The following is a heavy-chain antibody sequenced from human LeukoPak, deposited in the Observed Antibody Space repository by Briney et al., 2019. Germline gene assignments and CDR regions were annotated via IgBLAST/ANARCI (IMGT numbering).Heavy chain of an antibody. V-gene: IGHV3-48*01. CDR1: GFTFSSYS. J-gene: IGHJ4*02. CDR2: ISRSSSTI. CDR3: ASTYDFWSGYSDPFDY. Sequence: GGSLRLSCAASGFTFSSYSMNWVRQAPGKGLEWVSYISRSSSTIYYADSVKGRFTISRDNAKNSLYLQMNSLRAEDTAVYYCASTYDFWSGYSDPFDYWGQGTLVTVSS. D-gene: IGHD3-3*01.